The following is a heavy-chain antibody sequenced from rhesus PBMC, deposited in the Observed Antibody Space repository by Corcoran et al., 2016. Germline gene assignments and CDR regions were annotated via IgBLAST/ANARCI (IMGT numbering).Heavy chain of an antibody. CDR2: INNRGST. V-gene: IGHV4-99*01. J-gene: IGHJ5-2*01. CDR3: ARRDF. Sequence: HVQLQESGPGLVNPSAHLSLTSAVSGYSISSGSDWGWVRQPPGKGLEYIGYINNRGSTYYNPSLKSRFTISKDTSKNQFSLKLSSVTAADTAVYYCARRDFWGQGVLVTVSS. CDR1: GYSISSGSD.